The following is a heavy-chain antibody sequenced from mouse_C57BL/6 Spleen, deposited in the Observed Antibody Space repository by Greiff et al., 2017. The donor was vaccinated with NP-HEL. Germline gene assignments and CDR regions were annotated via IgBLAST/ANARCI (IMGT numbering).Heavy chain of an antibody. CDR1: GFNIKDDY. Sequence: VQLKESGAELVRPGASVKLSCTASGFNIKDDYMHWVKQRPEQGLEWIGWIDPENGDTEYASKFQGKATITADTSSNTAYLQLSSLTSEDTAVYYCTTCGYEPLFDYWGQGTTLTVSS. CDR3: TTCGYEPLFDY. J-gene: IGHJ2*01. D-gene: IGHD2-2*01. CDR2: IDPENGDT. V-gene: IGHV14-4*01.